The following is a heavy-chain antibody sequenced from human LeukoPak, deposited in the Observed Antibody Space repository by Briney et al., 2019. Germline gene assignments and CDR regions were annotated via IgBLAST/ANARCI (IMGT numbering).Heavy chain of an antibody. Sequence: GGSLRLSCAASGFIFSSYWMSWVRQAPGKGLEWVANIKQDGSEKDYVDSVKGRFTISRDNAKNSLYLQMNSLRAEDTALYYCAKSRGSSGWYATMDYWGQGTLVTVSS. CDR1: GFIFSSYW. V-gene: IGHV3-7*03. CDR2: IKQDGSEK. CDR3: AKSRGSSGWYATMDY. J-gene: IGHJ4*02. D-gene: IGHD6-19*01.